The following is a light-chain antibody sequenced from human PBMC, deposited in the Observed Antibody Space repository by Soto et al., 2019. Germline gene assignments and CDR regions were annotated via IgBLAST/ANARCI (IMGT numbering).Light chain of an antibody. CDR1: QSVNNY. CDR3: QQRSNWPPGMYT. Sequence: EIVLTQSPATLALSPGDRATLSCRASQSVNNYLAWYQQRPGQAPRLLIYDVSNRATGIPARFSGSGAGTDFTLTISNLEPEDFAVYYCQQRSNWPPGMYTFGQGTKLEIK. V-gene: IGKV3-11*01. CDR2: DVS. J-gene: IGKJ2*01.